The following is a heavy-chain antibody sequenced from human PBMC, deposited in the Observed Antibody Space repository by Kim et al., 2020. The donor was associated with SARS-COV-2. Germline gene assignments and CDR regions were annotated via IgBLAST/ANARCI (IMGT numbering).Heavy chain of an antibody. V-gene: IGHV4-39*07. J-gene: IGHJ2*01. Sequence: SESLSLTCSVSGASISSTSYYWGWLRQPPGKGLEWIGSIYNSGSTYYNPSLKSRVTISVDTSKNQFSLKLSSVTAADTAMYYCSRNRPTSYSLGSGGSGDFALWGGRSLVTVSS. D-gene: IGHD3-10*01. CDR3: SRNRPTSYSLGSGGSGDFAL. CDR1: GASISSTSYY. CDR2: IYNSGST.